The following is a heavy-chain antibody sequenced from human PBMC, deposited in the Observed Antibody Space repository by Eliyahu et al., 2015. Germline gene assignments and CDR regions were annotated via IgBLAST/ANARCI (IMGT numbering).Heavy chain of an antibody. D-gene: IGHD7-27*01. CDR2: INHSGST. J-gene: IGHJ4*02. CDR3: ARGFIWGGGKPNDY. V-gene: IGHV4-34*01. CDR1: GGSFSGYY. Sequence: QVQLQQWGAGLLKPSETLSLTCXVYGGSFSGYYWSWIRQPPGKGLEWIGEINHSGSTNYNPSLKSRVTISVDTSKNQFSLKLSSVTAADTAVYYCARGFIWGGGKPNDYWGQGTLVTVSS.